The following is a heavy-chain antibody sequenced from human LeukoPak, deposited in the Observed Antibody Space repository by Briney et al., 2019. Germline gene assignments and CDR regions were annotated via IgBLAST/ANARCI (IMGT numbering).Heavy chain of an antibody. CDR1: GFTFDDYA. CDR2: IRSKAYGGTT. Sequence: GGSLRLSCTASGFTFDDYAMSWVRQAPGKGLEWVGFIRSKAYGGTTEYAASVKGRFTISRDDSKSIAYLQMNSLKTEDTAVYYCTPLVYWGQGTLVTVSS. D-gene: IGHD2-8*02. CDR3: TPLVY. V-gene: IGHV3-49*04. J-gene: IGHJ4*02.